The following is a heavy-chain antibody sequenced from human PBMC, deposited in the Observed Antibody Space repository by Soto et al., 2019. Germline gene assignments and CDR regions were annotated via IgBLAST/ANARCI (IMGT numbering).Heavy chain of an antibody. V-gene: IGHV2-5*02. Sequence: QITLKESGPTLVKPTQTLTLTCTFSGFSLSTSGVGVAWIRQPPGKALEWLALIYWDDRKLYSPSVKSRLTITKDTSKNQVVLTMTDMDPVDTATYYCVHRQGFGDLHYWGQGTLVTVSS. CDR1: GFSLSTSGVG. J-gene: IGHJ4*02. CDR2: IYWDDRK. CDR3: VHRQGFGDLHY. D-gene: IGHD3-10*01.